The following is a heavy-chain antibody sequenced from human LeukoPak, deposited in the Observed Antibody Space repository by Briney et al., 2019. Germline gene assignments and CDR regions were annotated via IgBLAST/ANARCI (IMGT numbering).Heavy chain of an antibody. CDR2: IYYSGTT. V-gene: IGHV4-59*01. CDR3: ARGTIQLWTPFDY. Sequence: SETLSLTCTVSGGSISSYYWSWIRQPPGKGQEWIGYIYYSGTTNYNPSLRSRATISVDTSKNQFSLKVSSVTAADTAVYYCARGTIQLWTPFDYWGQGTLVTVSS. D-gene: IGHD5-18*01. CDR1: GGSISSYY. J-gene: IGHJ4*02.